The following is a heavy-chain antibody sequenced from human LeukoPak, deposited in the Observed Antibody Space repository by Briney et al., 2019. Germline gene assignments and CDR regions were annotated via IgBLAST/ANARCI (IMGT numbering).Heavy chain of an antibody. CDR1: GGSISSGGYY. Sequence: SETLSLTCTVSGGSISSGGYYWSWIRQHPGKGLEWIGYIYYSGSTYYNPSLKSRVTISVDTSKNQFSLKLSSVTAADTAVYYCARIMLSWGEFDCWGQGTLVTVSS. D-gene: IGHD3-16*01. J-gene: IGHJ4*02. CDR3: ARIMLSWGEFDC. CDR2: IYYSGST. V-gene: IGHV4-31*03.